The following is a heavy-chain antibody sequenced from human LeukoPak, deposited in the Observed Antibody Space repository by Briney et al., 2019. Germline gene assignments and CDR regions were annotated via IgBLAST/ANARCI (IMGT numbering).Heavy chain of an antibody. D-gene: IGHD3-22*01. CDR1: GFTFSSYG. CDR3: ARDVFTTYDTGGGYFDY. CDR2: IWYDGSNK. J-gene: IGHJ4*02. Sequence: GGSLRLSCVVSGFTFSSYGMHWVRQAPGKGLEWGALIWYDGSNKYYAESVKGRFTISRDNSKNTLYLQMNSLSADDTAVYYCARDVFTTYDTGGGYFDYWGQGTLVTVSS. V-gene: IGHV3-33*01.